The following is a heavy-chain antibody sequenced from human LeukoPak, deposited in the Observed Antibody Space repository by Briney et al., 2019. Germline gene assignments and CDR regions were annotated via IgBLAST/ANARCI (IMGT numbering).Heavy chain of an antibody. J-gene: IGHJ5*02. CDR3: ASGSYDGWFDP. CDR1: GGSFSGYY. Sequence: PSEALSLTCAVCGGSFSGYYWSWIRQPPGKGLEWIGEINHSGSTNYNPSLRSRVTISVDTSKNQFSLKLSSVTAADTAVYYCASGSYDGWFDPWGQGTLVTVSS. D-gene: IGHD1-26*01. V-gene: IGHV4-34*01. CDR2: INHSGST.